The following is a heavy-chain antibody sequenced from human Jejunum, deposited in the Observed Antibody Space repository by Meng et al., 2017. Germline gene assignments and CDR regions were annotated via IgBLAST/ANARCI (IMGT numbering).Heavy chain of an antibody. V-gene: IGHV4-30-4*01. J-gene: IGHJ4*02. CDR1: VEFFNSPNYY. CDR2: IYYSGIT. CDR3: ARSPYSGSALPFFDY. D-gene: IGHD1-26*01. Sequence: PVMVKPLQITSLTFTVSVEFFNSPNYYSSGIRQPPEKGLECIGYIYYSGITYYNPSLKSRVSISGDTSNKQFSLKLTSVTAADTAVYYCARSPYSGSALPFFDYWGQGSLVTVSS.